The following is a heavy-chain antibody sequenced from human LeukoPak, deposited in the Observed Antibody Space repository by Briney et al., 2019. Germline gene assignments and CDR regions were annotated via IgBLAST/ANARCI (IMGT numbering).Heavy chain of an antibody. V-gene: IGHV3-23*01. CDR3: AKDSDILTGYYDY. Sequence: PGGSLRLSCAASGFTFSSYAMSWVRQAPGKGLEWVSAIRGSGGSTYYADSVKGRFTISRDNSKNTLYLQMNGLRAEDTAVYYCAKDSDILTGYYDYWGQGTLVTVSS. D-gene: IGHD3-9*01. J-gene: IGHJ4*02. CDR1: GFTFSSYA. CDR2: IRGSGGST.